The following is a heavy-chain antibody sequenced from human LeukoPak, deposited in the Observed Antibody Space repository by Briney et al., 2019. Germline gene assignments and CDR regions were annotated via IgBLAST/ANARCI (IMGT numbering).Heavy chain of an antibody. J-gene: IGHJ4*02. V-gene: IGHV1-46*01. CDR2: INPSGGST. CDR3: ARDSHRWLLNTGFGY. Sequence: GASVKVSCKASGYTFTSYYMHWVRQAPGQGLEWMGIINPSGGSTSYAQKFQGRVTMTRDTSTSTVYMELSSLRSEDTAVYYCARDSHRWLLNTGFGYWGQGTLVTVSS. CDR1: GYTFTSYY. D-gene: IGHD2-21*02.